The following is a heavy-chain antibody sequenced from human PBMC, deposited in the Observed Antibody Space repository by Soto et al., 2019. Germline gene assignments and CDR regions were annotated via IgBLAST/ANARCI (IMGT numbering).Heavy chain of an antibody. V-gene: IGHV4-39*01. CDR1: AGSIADSNYY. Sequence: QLQLQESGPGRVQPSETLSVICSVSAGSIADSNYYWGWVRQPPGQGLEWIGSIYYSGTTFYNPSLQIRAIRTIVASKDLFALKVSSVTATDTAVYSCARHSGRFCLSGAGIDSWGQGTLVAVSS. D-gene: IGHD6-19*01. J-gene: IGHJ5*01. CDR2: IYYSGTT. CDR3: ARHSGRFCLSGAGIDS.